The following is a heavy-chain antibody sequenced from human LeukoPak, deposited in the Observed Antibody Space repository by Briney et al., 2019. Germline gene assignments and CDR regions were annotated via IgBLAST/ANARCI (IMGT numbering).Heavy chain of an antibody. V-gene: IGHV5-51*01. CDR2: IHPGDSDT. Sequence: GESLKISCKGSGYSFTSYWIGWVRQMPGKGLEWMGIIHPGDSDTRYSPSFQGQVTISADKSISTAYLQWSSLKASDTAMYYCARQSYYDSSGYSPLSAFDIWGQGTMVTVSS. CDR3: ARQSYYDSSGYSPLSAFDI. CDR1: GYSFTSYW. J-gene: IGHJ3*02. D-gene: IGHD3-22*01.